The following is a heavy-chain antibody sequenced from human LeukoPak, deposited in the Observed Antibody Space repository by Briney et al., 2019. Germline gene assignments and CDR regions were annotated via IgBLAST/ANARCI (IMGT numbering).Heavy chain of an antibody. J-gene: IGHJ4*02. CDR2: ISNSGSYI. V-gene: IGHV3-21*01. D-gene: IGHD3-9*01. CDR3: ARPFGYFDWLLDY. Sequence: GGSLRLSCTASGFTFSSFNMNWLRQAPGKGLEWVSSISNSGSYIYYADSVKGRFTISRDNARNSLYLQMNSLRAEDTAVYYCARPFGYFDWLLDYWGQGTLVTVSS. CDR1: GFTFSSFN.